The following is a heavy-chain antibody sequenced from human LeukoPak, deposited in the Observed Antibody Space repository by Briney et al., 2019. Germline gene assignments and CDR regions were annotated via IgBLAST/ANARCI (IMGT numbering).Heavy chain of an antibody. CDR2: IYHSGST. V-gene: IGHV4-4*02. CDR3: ARDRRIAAAALSDAFDI. Sequence: SGTLSLTCAVSGGSISSSNWWSWVRQPPGKGLEWIGEIYHSGSTNYNPSLKSRVTISVDKSKNQFSLKLSSVTAADTAVYYCARDRRIAAAALSDAFDIWGQGTMVTVSS. J-gene: IGHJ3*02. D-gene: IGHD6-13*01. CDR1: GGSISSSNW.